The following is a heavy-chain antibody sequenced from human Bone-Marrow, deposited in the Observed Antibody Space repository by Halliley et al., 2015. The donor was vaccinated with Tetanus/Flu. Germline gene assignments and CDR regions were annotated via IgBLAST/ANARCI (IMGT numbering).Heavy chain of an antibody. CDR3: VRDRVGAGTLEAFDI. Sequence: TLSLTCTVSGGSISTYYWHWIRQPPGKGLEWIGYIYYTGSTNYNPSLQSRLTISVDTSKNQFSLKLSSVTAADTAVYYCVRDRVGAGTLEAFDIWGHGTMVTVSS. V-gene: IGHV4-59*01. J-gene: IGHJ3*02. D-gene: IGHD2-15*01. CDR1: GGSISTYY. CDR2: IYYTGST.